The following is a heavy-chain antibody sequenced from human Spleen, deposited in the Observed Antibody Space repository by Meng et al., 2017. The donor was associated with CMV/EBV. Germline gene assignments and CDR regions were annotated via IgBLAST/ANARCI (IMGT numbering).Heavy chain of an antibody. D-gene: IGHD3-16*01. CDR2: IFKDGRT. J-gene: IGHJ4*02. CDR1: GFTVSSSY. CDR3: ARDYHHLGLFDY. V-gene: IGHV3-66*02. Sequence: GESLKISCAASGFTVSSSYMTWVRQVPGKGLEWVSVIFKDGRTYYADSVQGRFTISRDNSKNTLYLQMNSLRAEDTAVYYCARDYHHLGLFDYWGQGTLVTVSS.